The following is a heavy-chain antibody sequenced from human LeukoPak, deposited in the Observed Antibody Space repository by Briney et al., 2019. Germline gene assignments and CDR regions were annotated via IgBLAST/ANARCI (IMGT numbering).Heavy chain of an antibody. CDR3: AKDRYCSSTSCYTFGYYYYGMDV. CDR1: GFTVSSNY. V-gene: IGHV3-53*01. J-gene: IGHJ6*02. Sequence: GGSLRLSCAASGFTVSSNYMNWVRQAPGKGLEWVSVIYGGGNIYYADSVKGRFTISRDNSKNTLCLQMNSLRAEDTAVYYCAKDRYCSSTSCYTFGYYYYGMDVWGQGTTVTVSS. D-gene: IGHD2-2*02. CDR2: IYGGGNI.